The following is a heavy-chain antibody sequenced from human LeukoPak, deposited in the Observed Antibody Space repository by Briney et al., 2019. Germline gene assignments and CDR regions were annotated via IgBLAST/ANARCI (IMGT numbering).Heavy chain of an antibody. CDR1: GGSISSYY. CDR2: IYTSGST. Sequence: SETLSLTCTVSGGSISSYYWSWIRQPAGKELEWIGRIYTSGSTNYNPSLKSRVTMSVDTSKNQFSLKLSSVTPADTAVYYCARFGYYDSSGYYFDYWGQGTLVTVSS. V-gene: IGHV4-4*07. D-gene: IGHD3-22*01. CDR3: ARFGYYDSSGYYFDY. J-gene: IGHJ4*02.